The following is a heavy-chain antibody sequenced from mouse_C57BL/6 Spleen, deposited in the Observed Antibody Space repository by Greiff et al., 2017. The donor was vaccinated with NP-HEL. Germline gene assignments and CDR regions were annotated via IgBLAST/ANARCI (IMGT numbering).Heavy chain of an antibody. CDR2: INPNNGGT. J-gene: IGHJ2*01. CDR3: ARESYYYGSSDY. CDR1: GYTFTDYN. D-gene: IGHD1-1*01. V-gene: IGHV1-22*01. Sequence: VQLQQSGPELVKPGASVKMSCKASGYTFTDYNMHWVKQSHGKSLEWIGYINPNNGGTSYNQKFKGKATLTVNKSSSTAYMELRSLTSEDSAVYYCARESYYYGSSDYWGQGTTLTVSS.